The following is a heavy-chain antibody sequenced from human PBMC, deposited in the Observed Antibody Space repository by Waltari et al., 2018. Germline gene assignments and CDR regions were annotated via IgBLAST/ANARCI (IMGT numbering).Heavy chain of an antibody. CDR1: GFIFSHYT. J-gene: IGHJ4*02. CDR2: VSGRSSYI. D-gene: IGHD2-21*01. V-gene: IGHV3-21*06. CDR3: ARGPMVVAPTLVDN. Sequence: LVESGGGLVKPGGSLRLSCSVSGFIFSHYTMIWVRKAPGQGLEWVASVSGRSSYIFYGDSVKGRFLISRDNSQNSLYLQMNRLRAGDTGVYYCARGPMVVAPTLVDNWGQGTLVTVSS.